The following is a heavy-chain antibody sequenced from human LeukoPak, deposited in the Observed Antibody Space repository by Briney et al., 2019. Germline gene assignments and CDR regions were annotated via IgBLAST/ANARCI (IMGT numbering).Heavy chain of an antibody. CDR3: ARPPYYYDSSGYFFGAFDI. V-gene: IGHV4-39*01. J-gene: IGHJ3*02. CDR1: GGSISSVNYY. CDR2: IDFSGST. D-gene: IGHD3-22*01. Sequence: SETLSLTCAVSGGSISSVNYYWGWIRQSPGKGLECIGTIDFSGSTNYNPSLKSRVTISVDTSKNQFSLKLSSVTAADTAVYYCARPPYYYDSSGYFFGAFDIWGQGTMVTVSS.